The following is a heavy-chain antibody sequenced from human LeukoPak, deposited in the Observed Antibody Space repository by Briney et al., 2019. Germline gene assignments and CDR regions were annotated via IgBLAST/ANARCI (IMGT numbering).Heavy chain of an antibody. CDR2: ISGDGATT. CDR1: GFSFDDNA. V-gene: IGHV3-43*02. CDR3: AKDNQRGGFQH. Sequence: GRSLRLSCAASGFSFDDNAMYWVRHTPGKGLECVSLISGDGATTYYADSVKGRFNISRDNSKRSLYLQRNRLRSEDSALYYCAKDNQRGGFQHWGQGTLVTVSS. D-gene: IGHD3-16*01. J-gene: IGHJ1*01.